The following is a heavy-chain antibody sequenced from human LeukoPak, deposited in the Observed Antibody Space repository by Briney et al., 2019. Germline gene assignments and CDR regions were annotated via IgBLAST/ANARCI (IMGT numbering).Heavy chain of an antibody. D-gene: IGHD2-15*01. J-gene: IGHJ4*02. CDR3: ARRYTFYRSGGSCYSGVDY. V-gene: IGHV4-39*01. CDR1: GGSFSGYY. CDR2: IYYSGST. Sequence: PSETLSLTCAVYGGSFSGYYWGWIRQPPGKGLEWIGSIYYSGSTYYNPSLKSRVTISVDTSKNQFSLKLSSVTAADTAVYYCARRYTFYRSGGSCYSGVDYWGQGTLVTVSS.